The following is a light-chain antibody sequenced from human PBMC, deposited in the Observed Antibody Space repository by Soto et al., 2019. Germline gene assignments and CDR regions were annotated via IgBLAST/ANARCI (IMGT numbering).Light chain of an antibody. CDR2: DVS. J-gene: IGLJ2*01. V-gene: IGLV2-14*03. CDR3: SSFTTSNTVV. CDR1: SSDVGAYAY. Sequence: QSALTQPASLSGSPGQSITISCTGTSSDVGAYAYVSWYQQHPVKAPKLMIYDVSTRPSGVSNRFSGSKSGNTASLTISGLQAEDEADYYCSSFTTSNTVVFGGGTKVTVL.